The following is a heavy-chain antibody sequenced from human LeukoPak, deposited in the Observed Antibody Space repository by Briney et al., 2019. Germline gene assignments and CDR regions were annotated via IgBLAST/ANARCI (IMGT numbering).Heavy chain of an antibody. CDR3: AKDRGRIALDNDAFDI. CDR2: ISGSGGST. D-gene: IGHD6-19*01. Sequence: GGSLRLSCAASGFTFSSYAMSWVRQAPRKGLEWVSAISGSGGSTYYADSVKGRFTISRDNSKNTLYLQMNSLRAEDTAVYYCAKDRGRIALDNDAFDIWGQGTMVTVSS. V-gene: IGHV3-23*01. J-gene: IGHJ3*02. CDR1: GFTFSSYA.